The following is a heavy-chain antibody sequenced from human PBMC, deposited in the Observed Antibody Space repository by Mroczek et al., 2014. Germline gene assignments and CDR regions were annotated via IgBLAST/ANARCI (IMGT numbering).Heavy chain of an antibody. J-gene: IGHJ4*02. Sequence: QVQLVESGPGLVKPSETLSLTCTVSGGSISSSSYYWGWIRQPPGKGLEWIGSIYYSGSTYYNPSLKSRVTISVDTSKNQFSLKLSSVTAADTAVYYCAREAGEGPFAKWLQHKRPEKPTREETVDYWGQGTPGHRLL. CDR1: GGSISSSSYY. V-gene: IGHV4-39*02. CDR2: IYYSGST. D-gene: IGHD5-12*01. CDR3: AREAGEGPFAKWLQHKRPEKPTREETVDY.